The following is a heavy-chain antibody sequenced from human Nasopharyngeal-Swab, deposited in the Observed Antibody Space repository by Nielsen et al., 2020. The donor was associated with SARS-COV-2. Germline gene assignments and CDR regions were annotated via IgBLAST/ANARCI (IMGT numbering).Heavy chain of an antibody. D-gene: IGHD4-17*01. J-gene: IGHJ3*01. V-gene: IGHV3-7*01. Sequence: GGSLRLSCAASGFSFSSYWMSWVRQAPGKGLEWVANIKQDGSEKYYVDSLKGRFTVSRDNAKNSLYLQMNSLRAEDTAVYYCAGIRYRDYNDAFDLWGQGTSVTVSS. CDR1: GFSFSSYW. CDR2: IKQDGSEK. CDR3: AGIRYRDYNDAFDL.